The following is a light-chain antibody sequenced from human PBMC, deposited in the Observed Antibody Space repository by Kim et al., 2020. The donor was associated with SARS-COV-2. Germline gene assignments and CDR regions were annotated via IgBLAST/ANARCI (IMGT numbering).Light chain of an antibody. CDR1: SSNIGNNY. Sequence: QSVLTQPPSVSAAPGQKVTISCSGSSSNIGNNYVSWYQHLPGTAPKFLIYDSNKRPLGIPDRFSGSKSGTSATLGITGLQTGDEGDYYCATWDSTLSAVVFGGGTQLTVL. CDR3: ATWDSTLSAVV. V-gene: IGLV1-51*01. J-gene: IGLJ2*01. CDR2: DSN.